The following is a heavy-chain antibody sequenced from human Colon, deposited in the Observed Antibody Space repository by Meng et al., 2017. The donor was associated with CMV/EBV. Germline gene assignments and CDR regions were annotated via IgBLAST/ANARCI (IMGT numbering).Heavy chain of an antibody. Sequence: VSCKTSGDTVMTSDIKWGRLAPGQGLEWMGWMNPNSGNTAYAQKFQGRVTMTRDTSINTAYMELSNLRSDDAGVYYCASRAGDYFDSWGQGTLVTVSS. V-gene: IGHV1-8*01. J-gene: IGHJ4*02. CDR2: MNPNSGNT. CDR3: ASRAGDYFDS. CDR1: GDTVMTSD. D-gene: IGHD3-10*01.